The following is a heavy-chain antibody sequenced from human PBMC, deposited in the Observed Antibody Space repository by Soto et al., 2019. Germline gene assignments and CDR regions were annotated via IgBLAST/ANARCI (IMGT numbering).Heavy chain of an antibody. CDR1: GYTFTSYG. Sequence: ASVKVSCKASGYTFTSYGISWVRQAPGQGLEWMGWISAYNGNTNYAQKLQGRVTMTTDTSTSTAYMELRSLRSDDTAVYYCAGGELRYFDWSLGGDAFDIWGQGTMVTVSS. V-gene: IGHV1-18*01. CDR2: ISAYNGNT. CDR3: AGGELRYFDWSLGGDAFDI. J-gene: IGHJ3*02. D-gene: IGHD3-9*01.